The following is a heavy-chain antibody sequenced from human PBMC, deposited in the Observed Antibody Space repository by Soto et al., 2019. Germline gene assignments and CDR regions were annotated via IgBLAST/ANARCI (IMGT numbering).Heavy chain of an antibody. CDR3: ARDEGSSWYSETNWFDP. CDR2: IIPIFGTA. CDR1: RGTFSSYA. V-gene: IGHV1-69*12. D-gene: IGHD6-13*01. Sequence: QVQLVQSGAEVKKPGSSVKVSCKASRGTFSSYAISWVRQAPGQGLEWMGGIIPIFGTANYAQKFQGRVTITADESTSTAYMELSSLRSEDTAVCYCARDEGSSWYSETNWFDPWGQGTLVTVSS. J-gene: IGHJ5*02.